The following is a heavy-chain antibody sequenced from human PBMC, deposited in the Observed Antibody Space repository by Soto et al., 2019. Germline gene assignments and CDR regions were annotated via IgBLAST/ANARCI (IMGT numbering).Heavy chain of an antibody. V-gene: IGHV4-31*03. CDR3: ARVSRYFDWLPPGPLFDP. CDR1: GGSISSGGYY. Sequence: QVQLQESGPGLVKPSQTLSLTCTVSGGSISSGGYYWSWIRQHPGKGLEWIGYIYYSGSTYYNPSLKSRVTISVDTSKNQFSLKLSSVTAADTAVYYWARVSRYFDWLPPGPLFDPWGQGTLVTVSS. J-gene: IGHJ5*02. D-gene: IGHD3-9*01. CDR2: IYYSGST.